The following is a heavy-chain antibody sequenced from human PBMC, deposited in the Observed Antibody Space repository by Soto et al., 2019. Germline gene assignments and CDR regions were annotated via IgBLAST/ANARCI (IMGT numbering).Heavy chain of an antibody. CDR2: IAYDGSNK. Sequence: QVQLVESGGGVVQPGRSLRLSCAASGFTFSSFVMHWVRQAPGKGLEWVAFIAYDGSNKHYADSVKGRFTISRDNSNNTLYLQMNSLRVEDTDVYYCASPQGAHLNYFYGMDVWGQGTTVTVYS. V-gene: IGHV3-30-3*01. CDR1: GFTFSSFV. CDR3: ASPQGAHLNYFYGMDV. J-gene: IGHJ6*02.